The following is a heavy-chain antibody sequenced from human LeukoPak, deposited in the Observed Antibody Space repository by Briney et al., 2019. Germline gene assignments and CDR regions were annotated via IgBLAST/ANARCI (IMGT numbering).Heavy chain of an antibody. CDR3: ARALSVVGATLTAPSKYYFDY. CDR1: GGSISSYY. CDR2: IYHSGST. V-gene: IGHV4-38-2*02. J-gene: IGHJ4*02. Sequence: SETLSLTCTVSGGSISSYYWSWIRQPPGKGLEWIGSIYHSGSTYYNPSLKSRVTISVDTSKNQFSLKLSSVTAADTAVYYCARALSVVGATLTAPSKYYFDYWGQGTLVTVSS. D-gene: IGHD1-26*01.